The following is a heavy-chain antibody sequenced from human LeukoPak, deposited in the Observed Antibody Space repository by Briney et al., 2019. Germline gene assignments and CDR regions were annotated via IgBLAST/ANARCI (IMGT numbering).Heavy chain of an antibody. V-gene: IGHV3-23*01. D-gene: IGHD7-27*01. CDR1: GFTFSSYA. CDR3: EKTGGDEPLAFDY. J-gene: IGHJ4*02. Sequence: GGSLRLSCAASGFTFSSYAMSWVRQAPGKGLEWVSAISDSGGSTYYADSVKGRFTISRDNSKNTLYLQMNSLRAEDTAVYCCEKTGGDEPLAFDYWGQGTLVTVSS. CDR2: ISDSGGST.